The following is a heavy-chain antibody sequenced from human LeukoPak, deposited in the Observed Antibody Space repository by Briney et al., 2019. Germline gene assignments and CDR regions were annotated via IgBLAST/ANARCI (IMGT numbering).Heavy chain of an antibody. J-gene: IGHJ4*02. D-gene: IGHD1-26*01. CDR2: IRSSGNTI. CDR1: GFPFSSYE. V-gene: IGHV3-48*03. CDR3: VRWDTDHDY. Sequence: PGGSLRLSCAASGFPFSSYEMNWVRQAPGKGLEWVSYIRSSGNTIYYADSVKGRFTISRDNAKNSLYLQMNSLRAEDTAVYYCVRWDTDHDYWGQGTLVTVSS.